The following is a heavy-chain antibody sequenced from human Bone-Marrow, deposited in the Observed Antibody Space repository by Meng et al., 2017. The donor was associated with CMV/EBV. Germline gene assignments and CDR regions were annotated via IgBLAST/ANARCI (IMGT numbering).Heavy chain of an antibody. D-gene: IGHD3-10*01. CDR2: ISSSSSYI. J-gene: IGHJ6*02. CDR1: GFPLSSYS. CDR3: ARDLIISERRRYYYGTGLPDV. V-gene: IGHV3-21*01. Sequence: GESPKTPGEPLGFPLSSYSMNWVRQVPGKGLEWVSSISSSSSYIYYADPVKGRFTISRDNAKNSLYLQLNSLRAEDTAVYYCARDLIISERRRYYYGTGLPDVWGQGTTVTVSS.